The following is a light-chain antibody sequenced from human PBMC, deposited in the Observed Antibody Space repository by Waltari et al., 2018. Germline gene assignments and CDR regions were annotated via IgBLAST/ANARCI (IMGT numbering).Light chain of an antibody. J-gene: IGLJ1*01. CDR3: SSHAARGV. CDR1: SSDVAAYNY. V-gene: IGLV2-8*01. CDR2: EVS. Sequence: QSALTQPPSASGSPGQSVTISCTGTSSDVAAYNYVSWYQPHPGKAPNTIIYEVSKRPSGVPDRFSGSKSGNTASLTVSGLQAEDEADYYCSSHAARGVFGTGTKVTVL.